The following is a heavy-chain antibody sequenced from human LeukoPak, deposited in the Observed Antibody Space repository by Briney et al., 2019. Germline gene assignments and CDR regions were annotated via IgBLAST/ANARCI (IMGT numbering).Heavy chain of an antibody. V-gene: IGHV3-15*01. CDR1: GFTFSNAW. CDR2: IKSKTDGGTT. D-gene: IGHD7-27*01. J-gene: IGHJ4*02. Sequence: GGSLRLSCAASGFTFSNAWMSWVRQAPGKGLEWVGRIKSKTDGGTTDYAAPVKGRFTISRDDSKNTLYLQKNSLKTEDTAVYYCTAYGTTWGFDYFDYWGQGTLVTVSS. CDR3: TAYGTTWGFDYFDY.